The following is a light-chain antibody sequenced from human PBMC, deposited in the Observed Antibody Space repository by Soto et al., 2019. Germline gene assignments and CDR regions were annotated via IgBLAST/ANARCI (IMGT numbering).Light chain of an antibody. V-gene: IGLV1-44*01. CDR1: GSNIGSNT. CDR3: AAWDDSLNDVL. CDR2: TYN. Sequence: QSVLTQPPSASGTPGQRVTISCSGSGSNIGSNTVNWYQQLPGTAPKLLIYTYNQRHSGVPDRFSGSKSGTSASLAISGLHSEDEADYYCAAWDDSLNDVLFGGWTKVTVL. J-gene: IGLJ2*01.